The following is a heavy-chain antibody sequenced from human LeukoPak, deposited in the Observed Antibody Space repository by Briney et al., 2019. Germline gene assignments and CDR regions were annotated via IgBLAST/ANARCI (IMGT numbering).Heavy chain of an antibody. Sequence: SETLSLTCTVSGGSISSSSYYWGWIRQPPGKGLEWIGSIYYSGSTYYNPSLKSRATISGDTSKNQFSLKLSSVTAADTAVYYCARRAYCSSTSCYGNWYFDLWDRGTLVTVSS. CDR3: ARRAYCSSTSCYGNWYFDL. V-gene: IGHV4-39*01. CDR1: GGSISSSSYY. J-gene: IGHJ2*01. D-gene: IGHD2-2*01. CDR2: IYYSGST.